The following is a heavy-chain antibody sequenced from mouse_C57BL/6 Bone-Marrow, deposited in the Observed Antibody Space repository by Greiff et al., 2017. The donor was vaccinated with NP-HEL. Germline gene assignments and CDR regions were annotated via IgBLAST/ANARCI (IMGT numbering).Heavy chain of an antibody. D-gene: IGHD1-1*01. CDR3: ARPAFYYGSSPYAMDY. J-gene: IGHJ4*01. V-gene: IGHV5-17*01. Sequence: EVQGVESGGGLVKPGGSLKLSCAASGFTFSDYGMHWVRQAPEKGLEWVAYISSGSSTIYYADTVKGRFTISRDNAKNTLFLQMTSLRSEDTAMYYCARPAFYYGSSPYAMDYWGQGTSVTVSS. CDR2: ISSGSSTI. CDR1: GFTFSDYG.